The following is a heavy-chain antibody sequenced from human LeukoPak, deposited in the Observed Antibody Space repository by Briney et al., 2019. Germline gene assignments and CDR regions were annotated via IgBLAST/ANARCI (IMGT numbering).Heavy chain of an antibody. CDR1: GFTFSDYY. J-gene: IGHJ4*02. D-gene: IGHD2-2*01. Sequence: GGSLRLSCAASGFTFSDYYMSWIRQAPGKGLEWVSYISSSGSTIYYADSVKGRFTISRDNAKNSLYLQMNSLRAEDTAVYYCSEGAVIVPAAFWGQGTLVTVSS. V-gene: IGHV3-11*01. CDR3: SEGAVIVPAAF. CDR2: ISSSGSTI.